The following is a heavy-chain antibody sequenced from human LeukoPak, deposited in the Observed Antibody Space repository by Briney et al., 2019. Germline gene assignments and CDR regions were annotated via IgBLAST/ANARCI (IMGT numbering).Heavy chain of an antibody. Sequence: ASVRVSCKASGYTFTSYGISWVRQAPGQGLEWMGWISAYNGNTNYAQKFQGRITMTTDTSTSTAYMELRSLRSDDTAVYYCARDLKMGYSSGRYSWGTGSSNDYWGQGTLVTVSS. CDR3: ARDLKMGYSSGRYSWGTGSSNDY. D-gene: IGHD6-19*01. J-gene: IGHJ4*02. CDR2: ISAYNGNT. CDR1: GYTFTSYG. V-gene: IGHV1-18*01.